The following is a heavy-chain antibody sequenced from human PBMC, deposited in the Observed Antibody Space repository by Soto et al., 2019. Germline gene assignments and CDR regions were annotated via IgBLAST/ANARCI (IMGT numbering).Heavy chain of an antibody. D-gene: IGHD3-3*01. J-gene: IGHJ6*03. CDR3: ARDFGFYVFWSGYSTHYYYYYMDV. CDR1: GFTVSSNY. V-gene: IGHV3-66*01. Sequence: PGGSLRLSCAASGFTVSSNYMSWVRQAPGKGLEWVSVIYSGGSTYYADSVKGRFTISRDNSKNTLYLQMNSLRAEDTAVYYCARDFGFYVFWSGYSTHYYYYYMDVWGKGTTVTVSS. CDR2: IYSGGST.